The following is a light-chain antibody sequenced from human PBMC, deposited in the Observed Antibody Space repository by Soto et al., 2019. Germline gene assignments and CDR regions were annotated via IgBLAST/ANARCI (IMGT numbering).Light chain of an antibody. CDR3: QHRSNRRLT. CDR1: QSVSSY. CDR2: DAS. V-gene: IGKV3-11*01. Sequence: EIVLTQSPATLSLSPGERATLSCRASQSVSSYLAWYQQKPGQAPRLLIYDASNRATGIPARFSGSGSGTDFTLTISSLEPEDFAVYHCQHRSNRRLTFGGGTKVEIK. J-gene: IGKJ4*01.